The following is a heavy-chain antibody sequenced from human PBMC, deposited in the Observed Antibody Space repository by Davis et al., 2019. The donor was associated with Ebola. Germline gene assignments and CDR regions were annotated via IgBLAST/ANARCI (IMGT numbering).Heavy chain of an antibody. CDR3: ARVGYSYGHGAFDI. D-gene: IGHD5-18*01. Sequence: ASVKVSCKASGYTFTGSYMHWVRQAPGQGLEWMGWINPNSGGTNYAQTFQGWVTMTRDKSIRTAYMELSRLRSDDTAVYYCARVGYSYGHGAFDIWGQGTMVTVSS. CDR1: GYTFTGSY. CDR2: INPNSGGT. V-gene: IGHV1-2*04. J-gene: IGHJ3*02.